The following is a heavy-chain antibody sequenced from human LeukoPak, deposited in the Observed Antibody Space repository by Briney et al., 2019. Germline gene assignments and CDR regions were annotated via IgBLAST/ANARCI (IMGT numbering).Heavy chain of an antibody. CDR2: ITADNGTT. J-gene: IGHJ4*02. CDR1: GVTFSTKS. Sequence: GGSLRLSCAVSGVTFSTKSMNWGRQAPGKGLEWVSYITADNGTTYYANSVKGRFTISTDTAQNSLYLQMNSLGDEYTAVYYCASRDYFHYWGQGTLVTVSS. V-gene: IGHV3-48*02. CDR3: ASRDYFHY.